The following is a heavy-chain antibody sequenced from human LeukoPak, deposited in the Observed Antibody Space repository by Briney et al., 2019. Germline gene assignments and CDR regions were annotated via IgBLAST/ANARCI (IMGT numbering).Heavy chain of an antibody. CDR3: ARDRYDFWSGYLGYYFDY. Sequence: GGSLRLSCAASGFTFSDYYMSSIRQAPGKGLEWDSYISSSRRNINYADSVKGRFTISRDNAKKSLYLQISSLRAEDTAVYYGARDRYDFWSGYLGYYFDYWGQGTLVTVSS. J-gene: IGHJ4*02. CDR2: ISSSRRNI. V-gene: IGHV3-11*01. D-gene: IGHD3-3*01. CDR1: GFTFSDYY.